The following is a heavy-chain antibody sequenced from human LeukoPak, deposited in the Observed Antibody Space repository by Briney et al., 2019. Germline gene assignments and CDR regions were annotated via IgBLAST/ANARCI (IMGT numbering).Heavy chain of an antibody. D-gene: IGHD3-22*01. J-gene: IGHJ4*02. Sequence: GGSLRLSCAASGFTFSSYAMHWVRQAPGKGLEWVAVISYDGSNKYYADSVKGRFTISRDNSKNTLYLQMNSLRAEDTAVYYCARGDYYDSSGYFDYWGQGTLVTVSS. CDR3: ARGDYYDSSGYFDY. CDR2: ISYDGSNK. V-gene: IGHV3-30-3*01. CDR1: GFTFSSYA.